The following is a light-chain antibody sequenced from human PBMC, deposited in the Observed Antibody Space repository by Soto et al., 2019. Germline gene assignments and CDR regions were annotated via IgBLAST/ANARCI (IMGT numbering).Light chain of an antibody. CDR1: QSVKNN. CDR2: GAS. V-gene: IGKV3-15*01. J-gene: IGKJ2*01. Sequence: EVVMTQSPATLSVSPGERASLSCRASQSVKNNLAWYQQKPGQAPRLLIYGASTRATGIPVRFSGSGSGTEFTLTISSLQSEDFAVYYCQQYNNWPETFGQGTKLDVK. CDR3: QQYNNWPET.